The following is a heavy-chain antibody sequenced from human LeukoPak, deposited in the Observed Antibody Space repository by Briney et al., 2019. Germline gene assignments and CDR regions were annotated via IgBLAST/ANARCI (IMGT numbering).Heavy chain of an antibody. V-gene: IGHV1-69*04. J-gene: IGHJ1*01. CDR2: IIPIFGIA. CDR3: ASSLGVVPDRWYFQH. D-gene: IGHD2-2*01. Sequence: SVKVSCKASGGTFSSYAISWVRQAPGQGLEWMGRIIPIFGIANYAQKFQGRVTITADKSTSTAYMELSSLRSEDTAVYYCASSLGVVPDRWYFQHWGQGTLVTVSS. CDR1: GGTFSSYA.